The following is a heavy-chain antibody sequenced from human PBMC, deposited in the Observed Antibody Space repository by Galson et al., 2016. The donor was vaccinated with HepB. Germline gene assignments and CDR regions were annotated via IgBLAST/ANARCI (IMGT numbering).Heavy chain of an antibody. CDR2: FNREDAET. J-gene: IGHJ4*02. D-gene: IGHD3/OR15-3a*01. CDR3: TTGPDPGTGADF. CDR1: GYSLSGLY. V-gene: IGHV1-24*01. Sequence: SVKVSCKVFGYSLSGLYIHWVRQAPGKGLEWVGTFNREDAETITTQKFQGRVTVSEATSTDTTYLELKSLRSEDTAVYYCTTGPDPGTGADFWGQGTLVTVSS.